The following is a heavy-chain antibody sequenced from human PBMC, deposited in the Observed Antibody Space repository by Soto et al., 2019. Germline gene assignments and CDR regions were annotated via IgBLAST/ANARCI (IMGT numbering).Heavy chain of an antibody. Sequence: QVKLRESGPGLVKPSETLSLTCNVSGGPISGYYWNWVRQHAGKGLGWIGRTYSGGTTDLNPSLNSRVIMSVDTSSNQFSLKFLSVTAADTAVYYCAAIWRGAYEGLFDLWCQGTTVTVSS. CDR3: AAIWRGAYEGLFDL. CDR2: TYSGGTT. J-gene: IGHJ3*01. D-gene: IGHD2-21*01. CDR1: GGPISGYY. V-gene: IGHV4-4*07.